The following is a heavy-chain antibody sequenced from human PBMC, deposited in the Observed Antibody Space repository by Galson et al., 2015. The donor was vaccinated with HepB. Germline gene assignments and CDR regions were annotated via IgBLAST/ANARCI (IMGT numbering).Heavy chain of an antibody. Sequence: SLRLSCAASGFNFSGSAIHWVRQASGKEPEWIGRIRSKTSNYAALYVQSLKGRFTISRDDSKNMAYLHMRSLKTDDTAVYYCVRMGDLSGYSSRWGQGTLVTVSS. V-gene: IGHV3-73*01. CDR3: VRMGDLSGYSSR. J-gene: IGHJ4*02. CDR2: IRSKTSNYAA. D-gene: IGHD6-13*01. CDR1: GFNFSGSA.